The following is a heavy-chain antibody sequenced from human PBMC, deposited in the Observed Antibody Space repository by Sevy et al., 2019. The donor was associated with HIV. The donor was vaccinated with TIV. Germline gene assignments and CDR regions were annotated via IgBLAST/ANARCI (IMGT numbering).Heavy chain of an antibody. CDR3: AGGSIPAGY. J-gene: IGHJ4*02. CDR2: INQDGSEK. V-gene: IGHV3-7*04. CDR1: GFTFGTYW. Sequence: GGSLRLSCAASGFTFGTYWMSWVRQAPGKGLEWVANINQDGSEKYYVDSVKGRFTISRDNAKNSLYLQMNSLRVEDTAVYYCAGGSIPAGYWGQGTLVTVSS.